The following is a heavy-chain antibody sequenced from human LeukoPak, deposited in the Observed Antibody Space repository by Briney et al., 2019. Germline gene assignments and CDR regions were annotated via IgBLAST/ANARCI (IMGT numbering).Heavy chain of an antibody. CDR1: GFTFSSYA. V-gene: IGHV3-23*01. CDR3: AKDHNERPETARVVIHYGMDV. J-gene: IGHJ6*02. Sequence: AGGSLRLSCAASGFTFSSYAMSWVRQAPGKGLEWVSAISGSGGSTYYADSVKGRFTISRDNSKNTLYLQMNSLRAEDTAVYYCAKDHNERPETARVVIHYGMDVWGQGTTVTVSS. D-gene: IGHD3-3*01. CDR2: ISGSGGST.